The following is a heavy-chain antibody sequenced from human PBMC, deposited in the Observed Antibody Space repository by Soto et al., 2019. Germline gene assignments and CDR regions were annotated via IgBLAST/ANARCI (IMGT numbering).Heavy chain of an antibody. CDR1: GDSISSIYY. V-gene: IGHV4-38-2*02. CDR3: ARDKRLTVNTANVPYGMDV. D-gene: IGHD3-16*01. CDR2: IYHSGTT. J-gene: IGHJ6*02. Sequence: SETLSLTCAVSGDSISSIYYWAWIRQPPGKILEWIGSIYHSGTTYYNPSLTSRFTISIDTSKNQFSLKVSSVTAADTAVYYCARDKRLTVNTANVPYGMDVWGQGTTVNVSS.